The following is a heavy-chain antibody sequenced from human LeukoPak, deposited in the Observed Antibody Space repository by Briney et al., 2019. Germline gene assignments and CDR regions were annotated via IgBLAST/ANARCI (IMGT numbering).Heavy chain of an antibody. J-gene: IGHJ4*02. V-gene: IGHV3-33*01. CDR2: IWYDGSNK. CDR1: GFTFSSYG. D-gene: IGHD3-3*01. CDR3: AGLGDFWRGYNNEDFDY. Sequence: PGRSLRLSCAASGFTFSSYGMHWVRQAPGKGLEWVAVIWYDGSNKYYADSVKGRFTISRDNAKNSRYLQMNSLRAEDTAVYYCAGLGDFWRGYNNEDFDYWGQGTLVTVSS.